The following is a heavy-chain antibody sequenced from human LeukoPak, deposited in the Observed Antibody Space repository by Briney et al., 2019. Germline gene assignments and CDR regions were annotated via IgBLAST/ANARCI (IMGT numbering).Heavy chain of an antibody. CDR3: AKISRAHEYDY. J-gene: IGHJ4*02. Sequence: PAGSLRLSCAASGFNLSSYSMHWVRQAPGKGLEYVSAISSYGGSTYYANSVKDRFTISRDNSKNTVYLQMGSLRTEDMAVYYCAKISRAHEYDYWGQGTLVTVSS. CDR2: ISSYGGST. D-gene: IGHD3-3*02. V-gene: IGHV3-64*01. CDR1: GFNLSSYS.